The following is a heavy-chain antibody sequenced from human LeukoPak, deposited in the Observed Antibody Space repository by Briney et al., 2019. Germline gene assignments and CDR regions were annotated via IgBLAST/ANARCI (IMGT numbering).Heavy chain of an antibody. CDR3: ARAAEASGYCYYMDV. J-gene: IGHJ6*03. V-gene: IGHV3-64*01. CDR1: GFTFTSYP. Sequence: GGSLRLPCAASGFTFTSYPMHWVRQAPGKGLEYVSAISSNGGSTYYAHSVKGRFTISRDNSKNTLYLQMGSLRAEDMAVYYCARAAEASGYCYYMDVWGKGTTVTVSS. CDR2: ISSNGGST.